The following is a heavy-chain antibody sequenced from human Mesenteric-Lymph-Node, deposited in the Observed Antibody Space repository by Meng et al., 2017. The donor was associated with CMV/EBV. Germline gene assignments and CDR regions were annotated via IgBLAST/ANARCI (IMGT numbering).Heavy chain of an antibody. Sequence: GESLKISCAASGFTFSSYEMNWVRQAPGKGLEWVSYISSSGSTIYYADSVKGRFTISRDNAKNTLYLQMNSLRAEDTAVYYCTRVGNRDGYNPVVYWGQGTLVTVSS. V-gene: IGHV3-48*03. J-gene: IGHJ4*02. CDR2: ISSSGSTI. D-gene: IGHD5-24*01. CDR3: TRVGNRDGYNPVVY. CDR1: GFTFSSYE.